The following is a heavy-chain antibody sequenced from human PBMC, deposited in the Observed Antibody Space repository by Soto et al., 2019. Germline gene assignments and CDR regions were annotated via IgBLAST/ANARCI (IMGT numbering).Heavy chain of an antibody. CDR3: VTWGGIEARNFDY. J-gene: IGHJ4*02. CDR2: INYNGANT. D-gene: IGHD6-6*01. CDR1: GFTFSSSA. V-gene: IGHV3-64D*06. Sequence: GGSLRLSCSGSGFTFSSSAMHWVRQAPGKGLEYVSAINYNGANTYYGDSVKGRFTVSRDNSKNTLYLQMSSLRPEDTAVYYCVTWGGIEARNFDYWGRGTLVTVSS.